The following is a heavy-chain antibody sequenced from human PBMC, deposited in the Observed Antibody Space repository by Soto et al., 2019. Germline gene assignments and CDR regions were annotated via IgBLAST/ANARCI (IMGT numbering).Heavy chain of an antibody. V-gene: IGHV2-5*01. D-gene: IGHD3-22*01. CDR3: AHSTYYYDSSGYYAYDY. Sequence: QITLKESGPTLVKPTQTLTLTCTFSGFSLSTSGVGVGWIRQPPGKALEWLALIYWNDDKRYSPSLKSRLTITKDTSKNQVVLTMTNMDSVDTATYYCAHSTYYYDSSGYYAYDYWGQGTLVTVSS. CDR1: GFSLSTSGVG. CDR2: IYWNDDK. J-gene: IGHJ4*02.